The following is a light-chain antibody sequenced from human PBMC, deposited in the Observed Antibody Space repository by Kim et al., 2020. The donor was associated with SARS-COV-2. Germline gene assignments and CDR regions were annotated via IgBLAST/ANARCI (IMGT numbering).Light chain of an antibody. J-gene: IGLJ3*02. CDR2: QDV. CDR3: QAWDSNSAM. CDR1: KLEEKY. Sequence: SYELTQPPAVSVSPGQTATITCSGDKLEEKYVCWYQQKPGQSPVLVIYQDVKRPSGIPERLSGSNSGNTATLTISGTQALDEADYYCQAWDSNSAMFGGGTRLTVL. V-gene: IGLV3-1*01.